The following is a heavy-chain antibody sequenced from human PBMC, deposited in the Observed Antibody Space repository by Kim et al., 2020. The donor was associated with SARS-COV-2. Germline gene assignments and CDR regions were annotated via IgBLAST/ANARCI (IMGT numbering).Heavy chain of an antibody. CDR2: MRGAGGTT. CDR3: ASHLGPAAGNVVCFDC. V-gene: IGHV3-23*01. D-gene: IGHD6-13*01. CDR1: GFTFSTYA. J-gene: IGHJ4*01. Sequence: GGSLRLSCAASGFTFSTYAMSWVRQAPGKGLEWVAGMRGAGGTTYYADSVKGRFTISRDNSKNTLYLQMNSLRAEDTAVYYCASHLGPAAGNVVCFDCW.